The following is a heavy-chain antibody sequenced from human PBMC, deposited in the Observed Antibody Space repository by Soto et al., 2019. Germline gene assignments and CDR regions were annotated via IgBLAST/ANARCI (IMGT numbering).Heavy chain of an antibody. CDR1: GYTFTNYW. Sequence: GESLKISCKGFGYTFTNYWIGWVRQMPGKGLEWMGRIDPSDSYTNYSPSFQGHVTISADKSISTAYLQWSSLKASDTAMYYCXRVDTAMVPGYYYGMDVWGQGTTVTVSS. V-gene: IGHV5-10-1*01. CDR3: XRVDTAMVPGYYYGMDV. J-gene: IGHJ6*02. CDR2: IDPSDSYT. D-gene: IGHD5-18*01.